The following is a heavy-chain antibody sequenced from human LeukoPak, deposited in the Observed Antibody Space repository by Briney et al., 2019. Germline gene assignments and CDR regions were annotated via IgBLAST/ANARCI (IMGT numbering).Heavy chain of an antibody. CDR2: IYYSGST. J-gene: IGHJ6*02. D-gene: IGHD5-24*01. CDR1: GGSITSY. CDR3: ARDFRGNYGSRGMDV. Sequence: ETLSLTCTVSGGSITSYWSWIRQPPGKGLEWIGYIYYSGSTNYNPSLKSRVTMSIDTSKNQFSLKLSSVTAADTAVYYCARDFRGNYGSRGMDVWGQGTTVTVSS. V-gene: IGHV4-59*01.